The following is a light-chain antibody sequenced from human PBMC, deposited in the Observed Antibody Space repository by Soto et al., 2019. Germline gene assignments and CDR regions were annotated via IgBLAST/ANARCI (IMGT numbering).Light chain of an antibody. Sequence: EIVLTQSPATLSLSPGERATLSCRASQRFSSYLAWYLQKPGQAPMLLIYDASNSTTDIPARFSVSGFGSDFTLTISSLEPEDFAVYYCQQRSNWPRRFGQGTKVDIK. J-gene: IGKJ1*01. V-gene: IGKV3-11*01. CDR1: QRFSSY. CDR3: QQRSNWPRR. CDR2: DAS.